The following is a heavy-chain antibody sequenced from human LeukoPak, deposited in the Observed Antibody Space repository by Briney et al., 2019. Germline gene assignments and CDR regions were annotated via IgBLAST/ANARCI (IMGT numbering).Heavy chain of an antibody. CDR1: GYTFSAYY. D-gene: IGHD5-12*01. V-gene: IGHV1-2*02. Sequence: ASVKVSCKASGYTFSAYYMHWVRQAPAQRLEWMGWINPNNDGTNYAQKFYGRVTMTWYTSISTAYMELNRLKSDDTAVYYCARAHVDIVATIKFDSWGQGTLVTVSS. CDR2: INPNNDGT. J-gene: IGHJ4*02. CDR3: ARAHVDIVATIKFDS.